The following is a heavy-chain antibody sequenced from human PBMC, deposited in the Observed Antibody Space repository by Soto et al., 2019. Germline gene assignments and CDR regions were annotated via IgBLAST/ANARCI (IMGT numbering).Heavy chain of an antibody. Sequence: EVQLVESGGGLVQPGGSLRLSCAASGFTFSSYWMSWVRQAPGKGLEWVANIKQDGSEKYYVDSVKGRFTISRDNAKNSLYLQMNSLRAEDTAVYYCARDHDCSGGSCYQIRGFDPWGQGTLVTVSS. CDR3: ARDHDCSGGSCYQIRGFDP. J-gene: IGHJ5*02. CDR2: IKQDGSEK. D-gene: IGHD2-15*01. V-gene: IGHV3-7*05. CDR1: GFTFSSYW.